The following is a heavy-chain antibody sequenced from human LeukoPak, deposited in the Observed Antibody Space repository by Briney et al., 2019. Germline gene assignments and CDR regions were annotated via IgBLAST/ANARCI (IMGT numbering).Heavy chain of an antibody. CDR1: GGTFSSYA. CDR2: IIPIFGTA. V-gene: IGHV1-69*01. J-gene: IGHJ4*02. CDR3: ARSIAVAAAGSPFDY. D-gene: IGHD6-19*01. Sequence: SVKVSCKASGGTFSSYAISWVRQAPGQGLEWMGGIIPIFGTANYAQKFQGRVTITADESTSTAYMELSSLRSEDTAVYYCARSIAVAAAGSPFDYWGQGTLVTVSS.